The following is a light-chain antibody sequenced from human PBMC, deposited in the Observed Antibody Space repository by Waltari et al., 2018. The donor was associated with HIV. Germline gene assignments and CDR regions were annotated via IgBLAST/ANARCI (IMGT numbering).Light chain of an antibody. CDR2: GAS. CDR1: QSVSSSY. Sequence: EFVLTQSPGTLSLSPGHRATLSCRASQSVSSSYLAWYQQRPGQAPRLIIYGASSRAAGIPDRVSGSGSGTDFALTISSLEPEDFAVYYCQQYGSSPITFGGGTKVEIK. J-gene: IGKJ4*01. V-gene: IGKV3-20*01. CDR3: QQYGSSPIT.